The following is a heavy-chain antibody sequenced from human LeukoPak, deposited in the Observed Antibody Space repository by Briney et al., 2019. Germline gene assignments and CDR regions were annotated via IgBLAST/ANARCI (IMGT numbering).Heavy chain of an antibody. V-gene: IGHV1-18*01. Sequence: ASVKVSCKASGYTFTSYGISWVRQAPGQGLEWMGWISAYNGNTNYAQELQGRVTMTTDTSTSTAYMELRSLRSDDTAVYYCARTPPRQWLDYYYGMDVWGQGTTVTVSS. J-gene: IGHJ6*02. CDR3: ARTPPRQWLDYYYGMDV. CDR2: ISAYNGNT. CDR1: GYTFTSYG. D-gene: IGHD6-19*01.